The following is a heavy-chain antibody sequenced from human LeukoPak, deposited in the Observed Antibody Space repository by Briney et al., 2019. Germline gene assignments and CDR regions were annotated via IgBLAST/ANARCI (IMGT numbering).Heavy chain of an antibody. CDR2: ISYDGSNK. CDR1: GFTFSSYA. D-gene: IGHD2-21*02. J-gene: IGHJ4*02. CDR3: AREAVVTAILDY. Sequence: GRSLRLSCAASGFTFSSYAMHWVRQAPGKGLEWVAVISYDGSNKYYADSVKGRFTIPRDNSKNTLYLQMNSLRAEDTAVYYCAREAVVTAILDYWGQGTLVTVSS. V-gene: IGHV3-30-3*01.